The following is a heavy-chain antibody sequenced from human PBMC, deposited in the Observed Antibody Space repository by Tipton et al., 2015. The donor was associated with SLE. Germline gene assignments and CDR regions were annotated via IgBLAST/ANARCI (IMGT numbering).Heavy chain of an antibody. D-gene: IGHD3-3*01. CDR1: GGSISSSSYY. Sequence: TLSLTCTVSGGSISSSSYYWGWIRQPPGKGLEWIGSIYYSGSTYYNPSLKSRVTISVDTSKNQFSLKLGSVTAADTAVYYCARQLRFLEWLSHTFDYWGQGTLVTVSS. CDR2: IYYSGST. V-gene: IGHV4-39*01. CDR3: ARQLRFLEWLSHTFDY. J-gene: IGHJ4*02.